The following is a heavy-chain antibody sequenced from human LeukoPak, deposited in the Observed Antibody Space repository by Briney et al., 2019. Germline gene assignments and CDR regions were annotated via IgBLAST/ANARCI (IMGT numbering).Heavy chain of an antibody. J-gene: IGHJ4*02. CDR2: ISGSGGST. CDR3: AKLFLEWLLLDY. D-gene: IGHD3-3*01. CDR1: GFTLSSYA. V-gene: IGHV3-23*01. Sequence: GGSLRLSCAASGFTLSSYAMSWVRQAPGKGLEWVSAISGSGGSTYYADSVKGRFTISRDNSKNTLYLQMNSLRAEDTAVYYCAKLFLEWLLLDYWGQGTLVTVSS.